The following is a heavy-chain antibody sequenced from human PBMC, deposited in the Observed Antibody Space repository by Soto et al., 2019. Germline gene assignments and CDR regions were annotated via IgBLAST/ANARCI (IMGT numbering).Heavy chain of an antibody. V-gene: IGHV3-33*01. CDR3: ARADRYCSSTSCPSVFDY. D-gene: IGHD2-2*01. CDR2: IWYDGSNK. Sequence: ESGGGVVPPGRSLRLSCAASGFTFSSYGMHWVRQAPGKGLEWVAVIWYDGSNKYYADSVKGRFTISRDNSKNTLYLQMNSLRAEDTAVYYCARADRYCSSTSCPSVFDYWGQGTLVTVSS. J-gene: IGHJ4*02. CDR1: GFTFSSYG.